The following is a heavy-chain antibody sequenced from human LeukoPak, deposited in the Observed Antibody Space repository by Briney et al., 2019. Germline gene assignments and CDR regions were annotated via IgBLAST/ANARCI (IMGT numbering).Heavy chain of an antibody. J-gene: IGHJ4*02. Sequence: GGSLRLSCAASGVTFSSYSMNWVRQAPGKGLEWVSHITASGTAMFYADSVKGRFTISRDNAKNSLYLQMNSLRDEDTAAYYCASSGSYRFDYWGQGTLVTVSS. D-gene: IGHD1-26*01. CDR3: ASSGSYRFDY. CDR1: GVTFSSYS. CDR2: ITASGTAM. V-gene: IGHV3-48*02.